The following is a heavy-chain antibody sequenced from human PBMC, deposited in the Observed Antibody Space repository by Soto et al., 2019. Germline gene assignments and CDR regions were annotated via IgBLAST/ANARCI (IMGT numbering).Heavy chain of an antibody. CDR1: GFTVSSYS. CDR3: ARDSTVTPDGSFDY. V-gene: IGHV3-21*01. CDR2: ISSSSSYI. J-gene: IGHJ4*02. D-gene: IGHD4-4*01. Sequence: GGSLRLSCAASGFTVSSYSMNWVRQAPGKGLEWVSSISSSSSYIYYAGPLKGRFTISRDNAKNSLYLQMNSLRAEDTAVYYCARDSTVTPDGSFDYWGQGTLVTVSS.